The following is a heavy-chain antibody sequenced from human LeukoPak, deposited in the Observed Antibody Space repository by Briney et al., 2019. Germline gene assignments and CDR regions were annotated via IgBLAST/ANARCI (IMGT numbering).Heavy chain of an antibody. Sequence: PGGSLRLSCAASGFTFDDYGMSWVRQAPGKGLEWVSGINWNGGSTGYAGSVKGRFTISRDNAKNSLYLQMNSLRAEDTALYYCARDTLDIVVVPAAKYYYYYMDVWGKGTTVTVSS. CDR1: GFTFDDYG. CDR3: ARDTLDIVVVPAAKYYYYYMDV. V-gene: IGHV3-20*04. CDR2: INWNGGST. J-gene: IGHJ6*03. D-gene: IGHD2-2*01.